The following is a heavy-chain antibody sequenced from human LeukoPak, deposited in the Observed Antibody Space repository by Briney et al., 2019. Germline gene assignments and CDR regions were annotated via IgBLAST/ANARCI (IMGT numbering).Heavy chain of an antibody. Sequence: PGGSLRLSCAASGSTFSSYGMHWVRQAPGKGLEWVAVISYDGSNKYYADSVKGRFTISRDNSKNTLYLQMNSLRAEDTAVYYCASGDIGWLQLNSWGQGTLVTVSS. CDR3: ASGDIGWLQLNS. V-gene: IGHV3-30*03. CDR2: ISYDGSNK. CDR1: GSTFSSYG. D-gene: IGHD5-24*01. J-gene: IGHJ4*02.